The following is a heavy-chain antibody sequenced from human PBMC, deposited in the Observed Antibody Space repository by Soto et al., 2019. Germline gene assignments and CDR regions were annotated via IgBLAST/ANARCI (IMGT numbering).Heavy chain of an antibody. CDR3: ARGALIAKYYYYYYMDV. J-gene: IGHJ6*03. CDR1: GVSISSYY. CDR2: IYYSGST. Sequence: SETLSLTCTVSGVSISSYYWSWIRQPPGKGLEWIGYIYYSGSTNYNPSLKSRVTISVDTSKNQFSLKLSSVTAADTAVYYCARGALIAKYYYYYYMDVWGKGTTVTVSS. V-gene: IGHV4-59*01.